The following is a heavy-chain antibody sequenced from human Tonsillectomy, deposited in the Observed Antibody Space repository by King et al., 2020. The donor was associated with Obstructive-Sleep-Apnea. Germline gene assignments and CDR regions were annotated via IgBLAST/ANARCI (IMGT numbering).Heavy chain of an antibody. J-gene: IGHJ4*02. Sequence: VQLVESGGGLVQPGGSLRLSCATSGFTFSIYAMSWVRQAPGKGLEWVSGISGSGGTTYYADSVKGRFTISRDNSKNTLYLQMNSQRAEDTAVYYCAKEYYCYSGSVKISYFDYWGQGTLVTVSS. D-gene: IGHD3-10*01. CDR2: ISGSGGTT. V-gene: IGHV3-23*04. CDR3: AKEYYCYSGSVKISYFDY. CDR1: GFTFSIYA.